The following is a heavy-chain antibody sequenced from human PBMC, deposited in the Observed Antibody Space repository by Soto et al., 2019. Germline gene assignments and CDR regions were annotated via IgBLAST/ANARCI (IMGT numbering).Heavy chain of an antibody. Sequence: SETLSLTCTVSGGSISSSSYYWGWIRQPPGKGLEWIGSIYYSGSTYYNPSLKSRVTISVDTSKNQFSLKLSSVTAADTAVYYCATFTTGRDGYNDFDYWGQGTLVTVPQ. CDR1: GGSISSSSYY. D-gene: IGHD5-12*01. CDR2: IYYSGST. V-gene: IGHV4-39*01. J-gene: IGHJ4*02. CDR3: ATFTTGRDGYNDFDY.